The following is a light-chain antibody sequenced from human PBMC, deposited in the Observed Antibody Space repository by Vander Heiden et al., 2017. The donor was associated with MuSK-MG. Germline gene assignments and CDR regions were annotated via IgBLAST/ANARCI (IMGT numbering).Light chain of an antibody. CDR3: SSYTSSSTLDWV. V-gene: IGLV2-14*01. Sequence: QSALTQPASVSGSPGQSITIPCTGTSSDVGGYNYVSWYQQHPGKAPKLMIYDVSNRPSGGSNRFSGSKSGNTASLTISGLQAEDEADYYCSSYTSSSTLDWVFGGGTKLTVL. CDR1: SSDVGGYNY. CDR2: DVS. J-gene: IGLJ3*02.